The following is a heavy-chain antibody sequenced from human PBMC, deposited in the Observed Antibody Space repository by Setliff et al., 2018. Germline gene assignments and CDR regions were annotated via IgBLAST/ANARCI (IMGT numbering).Heavy chain of an antibody. V-gene: IGHV3-48*03. CDR2: ISSSGSTR. J-gene: IGHJ4*02. Sequence: PGGSLRLSCAASGFTFSSYEMNWVRQAPGKGPEWVSYISSSGSTRYYADSVKGRFTIYRDNAKNSLYLQMNSLRDEDTAVYYCARVWGYYFDYWGQGTLVTVSS. CDR3: ARVWGYYFDY. CDR1: GFTFSSYE. D-gene: IGHD3-16*01.